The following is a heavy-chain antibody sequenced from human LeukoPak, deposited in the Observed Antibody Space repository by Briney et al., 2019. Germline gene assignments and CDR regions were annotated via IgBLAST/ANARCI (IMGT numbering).Heavy chain of an antibody. CDR1: GYTFTSYD. CDR3: ARASEKKAAAGTDLDY. Sequence: GASVKVSCKASGYTFTSYDINWVRQATGQGLEWMGWINTNTGNPTYAQGFTGRFVFSLDTSVSTAYLQISSLKAEDTAVYYCARASEKKAAAGTDLDYWGQGTLVTVSS. J-gene: IGHJ4*02. V-gene: IGHV7-4-1*02. CDR2: INTNTGNP. D-gene: IGHD6-13*01.